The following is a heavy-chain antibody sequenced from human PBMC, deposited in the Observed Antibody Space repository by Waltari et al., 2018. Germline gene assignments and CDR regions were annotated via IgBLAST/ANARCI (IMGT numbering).Heavy chain of an antibody. CDR1: GYTFTSYA. D-gene: IGHD6-13*01. Sequence: QVQLVQSGAEVKKPGASVKVSCKASGYTFTSYAMHWVRQAPGQRLEWMGWINAGNGNTKYSRKFQGRVTITRDTSASTAYMELSSLRSEDTAVYYCARSRIAAAGTVPNWFDPWGQGTLVTVSS. V-gene: IGHV1-3*01. J-gene: IGHJ5*02. CDR2: INAGNGNT. CDR3: ARSRIAAAGTVPNWFDP.